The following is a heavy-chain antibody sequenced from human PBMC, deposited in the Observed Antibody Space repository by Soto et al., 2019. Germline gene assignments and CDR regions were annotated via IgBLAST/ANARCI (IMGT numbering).Heavy chain of an antibody. CDR2: ISYDGSNK. CDR1: GFTFSSYA. Sequence: LRLSCAASGFTFSSYAMHWVRQAPGKGLEWVAVISYDGSNKYYADSVKGRFTISRDNSKNTLYLQMNSLRAEDTAVYYCARDQGVPAAKGGYYYYYGMDVWGQGTTVTVSS. D-gene: IGHD2-2*01. V-gene: IGHV3-30-3*01. J-gene: IGHJ6*02. CDR3: ARDQGVPAAKGGYYYYYGMDV.